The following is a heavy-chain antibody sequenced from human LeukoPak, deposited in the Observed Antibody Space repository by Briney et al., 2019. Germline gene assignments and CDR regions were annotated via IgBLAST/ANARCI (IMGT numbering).Heavy chain of an antibody. V-gene: IGHV1-69*04. Sequence: SVKVSCKASGGTFSSYAISWVRQAPGQGLEWMGRIIPILGIANYAQKFQGRVTITADKSTSTAYMELSSLRSEDTAVYYCASLFDRGYSYGGDYWGQGTLVTVSS. CDR2: IIPILGIA. CDR3: ASLFDRGYSYGGDY. J-gene: IGHJ4*02. CDR1: GGTFSSYA. D-gene: IGHD5-18*01.